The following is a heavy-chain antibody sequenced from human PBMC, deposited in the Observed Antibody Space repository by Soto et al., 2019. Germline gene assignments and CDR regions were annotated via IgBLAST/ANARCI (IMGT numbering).Heavy chain of an antibody. J-gene: IGHJ5*02. Sequence: SETLSLTCTVSGGSISSYYWSWIRQPPGKGLEWIGYIYYSGSTNYNPSLKSRVTISVDTSKNQFSLKLSSVTAADTAVYYCARSPYYDFWSGSNWFDPWGQGTLVTVSS. V-gene: IGHV4-59*01. CDR1: GGSISSYY. D-gene: IGHD3-3*01. CDR2: IYYSGST. CDR3: ARSPYYDFWSGSNWFDP.